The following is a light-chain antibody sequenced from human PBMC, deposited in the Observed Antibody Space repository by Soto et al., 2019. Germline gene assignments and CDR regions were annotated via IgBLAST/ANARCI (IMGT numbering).Light chain of an antibody. J-gene: IGKJ2*01. Sequence: EIVMTQSPATLSVSPGERATLSCRASQSVSSNLAWYQQKPGQAPRLLIYGASTRATGIPARFSGSASGTEFTLTISSLQSEDFAVYSCQQYNNWPPRYTFGQGTKLEIK. CDR1: QSVSSN. CDR2: GAS. CDR3: QQYNNWPPRYT. V-gene: IGKV3-15*01.